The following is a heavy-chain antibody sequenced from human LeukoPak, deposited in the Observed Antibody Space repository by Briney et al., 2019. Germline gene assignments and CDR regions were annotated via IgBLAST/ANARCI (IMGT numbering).Heavy chain of an antibody. CDR3: ARDGMATSEDFDY. Sequence: GGSLRLSCAASGFTFSSYAMSWVRQAPGKGLEWVSAISASGDVTFYADSVKGRFTISRDNAKNSLYLQMNSLRAEDTAVYYCARDGMATSEDFDYWGQGTLVTVSS. CDR2: ISASGDVT. J-gene: IGHJ4*02. D-gene: IGHD5-24*01. V-gene: IGHV3-23*01. CDR1: GFTFSSYA.